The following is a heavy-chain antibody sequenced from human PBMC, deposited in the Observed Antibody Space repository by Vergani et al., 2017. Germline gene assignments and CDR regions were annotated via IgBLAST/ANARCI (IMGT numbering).Heavy chain of an antibody. CDR2: IYHSGST. D-gene: IGHD2-2*01. V-gene: IGHV4-4*02. CDR3: ARGVEISPAAPLNWFDP. J-gene: IGHJ5*02. CDR1: GGSISSSNW. Sequence: QVQLQQWGAGLLKPSGTLSLTCAVSGGSISSSNWWSWVRQPPGKGLEWIGEIYHSGSTNYNPSLKSRVTISVDKSKNQFSLKLSSVTAADTAVYYCARGVEISPAAPLNWFDPWGQGTLVTVSS.